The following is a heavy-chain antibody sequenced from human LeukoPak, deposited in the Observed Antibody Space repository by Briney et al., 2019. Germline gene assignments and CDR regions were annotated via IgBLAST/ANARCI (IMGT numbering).Heavy chain of an antibody. CDR2: IITIFGTA. CDR3: ARGVGSYDSSGYYFDY. Sequence: SVKVSCKASGGTFSSYAISWVRQAPGQGLEWMGGIITIFGTANYAQKFQGRVTITADESTSTAYMELSSLRSEDTAVYYCARGVGSYDSSGYYFDYWGQGTLVTVSS. D-gene: IGHD3-22*01. CDR1: GGTFSSYA. V-gene: IGHV1-69*13. J-gene: IGHJ4*02.